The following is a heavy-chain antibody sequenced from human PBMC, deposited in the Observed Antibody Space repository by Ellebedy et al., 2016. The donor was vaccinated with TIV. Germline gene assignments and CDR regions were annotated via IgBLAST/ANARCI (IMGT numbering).Heavy chain of an antibody. CDR1: GFSFSGYS. D-gene: IGHD1-26*01. J-gene: IGHJ4*02. V-gene: IGHV3-30*03. CDR3: ARDGRVGSHYRGVY. CDR2: IPHAGRNE. Sequence: GESLKISXAASGFSFSGYSFHWARQAPGKGLEWVAFIPHAGRNEYYADSVKGRFTISRDNSRSTVYLQMNSLRPEDTAVYYCARDGRVGSHYRGVYWGQGTLVTVSS.